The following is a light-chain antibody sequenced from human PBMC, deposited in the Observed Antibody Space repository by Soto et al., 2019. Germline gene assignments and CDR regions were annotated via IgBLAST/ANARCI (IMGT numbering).Light chain of an antibody. J-gene: IGKJ4*01. CDR2: GAS. V-gene: IGKV3-15*01. Sequence: EMVMTQSPATLSVSPGERVTLSCRASRSISSNLAWYQQKPGQAPRLLIYGASTRATGIPARFSGSGSGTEFTLTINSLQSEDFAMYYCQPHNNWPVVTFGGGTKV. CDR1: RSISSN. CDR3: QPHNNWPVVT.